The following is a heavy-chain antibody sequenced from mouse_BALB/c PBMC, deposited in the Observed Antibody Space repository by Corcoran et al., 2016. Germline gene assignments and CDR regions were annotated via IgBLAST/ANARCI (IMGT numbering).Heavy chain of an antibody. Sequence: LVKTGASVKISCKASGYSFTGYYMHWVKQSHGKSLEWIGYISCYNGATSYNQKFKGKATFTVDTSSSTAYMQFNSLTSEDSAVYYCARKLGFYYAMDYWCQGTSVTVSS. J-gene: IGHJ4*01. D-gene: IGHD4-1*01. V-gene: IGHV1S34*01. CDR2: ISCYNGAT. CDR1: GYSFTGYY. CDR3: ARKLGFYYAMDY.